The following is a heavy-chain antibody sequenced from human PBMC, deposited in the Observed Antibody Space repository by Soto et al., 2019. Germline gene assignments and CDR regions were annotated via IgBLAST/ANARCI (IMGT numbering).Heavy chain of an antibody. D-gene: IGHD3-3*01. CDR1: GGSISSSTYY. CDR2: IYYSGTT. CDR3: ARRSGYSDWYAFDP. J-gene: IGHJ5*02. Sequence: QLQLQESGPGLVKPSETLSLTCTVSGGSISSSTYYWGWIRQPPGKGLEWIGSIYYSGTTYYNPSLESRVAISVDTSNNQFSLKVSSVTAADTAVYYCARRSGYSDWYAFDPWGRGTLVTVSS. V-gene: IGHV4-39*01.